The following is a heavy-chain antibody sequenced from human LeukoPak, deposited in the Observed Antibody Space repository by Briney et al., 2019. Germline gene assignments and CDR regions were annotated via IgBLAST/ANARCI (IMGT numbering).Heavy chain of an antibody. CDR1: GGSISSYY. CDR2: IYTSGST. D-gene: IGHD3-3*01. J-gene: IGHJ6*03. CDR3: ARKKLEWLSRYYYYYYYMDV. V-gene: IGHV4-4*09. Sequence: SETLSLTCTVSGGSISSYYWSWIRQPPGKGLEWIGYIYTSGSTNYNPSLKSRVTISVDTSKNQFSLKLSSVTAADTAVYYCARKKLEWLSRYYYYYYYMDVWGKGTTVTVSS.